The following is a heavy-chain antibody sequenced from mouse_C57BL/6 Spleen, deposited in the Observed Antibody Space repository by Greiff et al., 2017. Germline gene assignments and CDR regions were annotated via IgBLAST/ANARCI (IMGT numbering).Heavy chain of an antibody. CDR1: GYTFTSYW. Sequence: QVHVKQPGAELVKPGASVKLSCKASGYTFTSYWMQWVKQRPGQGLEWIGEIDPSDSYTNYNQKFKGKATLTVDTSSSTAYMQLSSLTSEDSAVYYCTAQATDYWGQGTTLTVSS. J-gene: IGHJ2*01. CDR3: TAQATDY. CDR2: IDPSDSYT. V-gene: IGHV1-50*01. D-gene: IGHD3-2*02.